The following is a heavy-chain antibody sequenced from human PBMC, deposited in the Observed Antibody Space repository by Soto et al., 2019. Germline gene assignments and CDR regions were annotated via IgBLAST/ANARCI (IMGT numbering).Heavy chain of an antibody. CDR3: AKDTLRQTVTTLDY. J-gene: IGHJ4*02. CDR1: GFTFSSYG. D-gene: IGHD4-17*01. V-gene: IGHV3-30*18. Sequence: QVQLVESGGGVVQPGRSLRLSCAASGFTFSSYGMHWVRQAPGKGLEWVAVISYDGSNNYYADSVKGRFTISRDNSKKTLYLQMNSLRDEDTAVYYCAKDTLRQTVTTLDYWGQGTLVTVSS. CDR2: ISYDGSNN.